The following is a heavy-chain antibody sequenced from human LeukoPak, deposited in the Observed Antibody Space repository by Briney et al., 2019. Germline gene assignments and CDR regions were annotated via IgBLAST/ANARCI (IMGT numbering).Heavy chain of an antibody. CDR1: GFTFSTYW. D-gene: IGHD5-12*01. Sequence: PGGSLRLSCAASGFTFSTYWMSWVRQAPGKGLEWVANIKQDGSEKYYVDSVKGRFTISRDNAKNSLYLQMNSLRAEDTAVYYCAPRPGSGYDRAWGQGTLVTVSS. CDR3: APRPGSGYDRA. CDR2: IKQDGSEK. V-gene: IGHV3-7*01. J-gene: IGHJ5*02.